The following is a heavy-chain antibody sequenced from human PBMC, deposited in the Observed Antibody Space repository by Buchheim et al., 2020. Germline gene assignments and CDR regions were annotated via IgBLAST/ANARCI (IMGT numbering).Heavy chain of an antibody. Sequence: QVQLQESGPGLVKPSETLSLTCTVSGGSISTYYWNWIRQSPGKGLEWIGYVYYSGNTNYNPSLKSRVTMSVDTSKNQFSLPLRSVTAADTAVYYCARDRLRNWFDSWGQGTL. CDR1: GGSISTYY. J-gene: IGHJ5*01. CDR3: ARDRLRNWFDS. D-gene: IGHD4-17*01. V-gene: IGHV4-59*12. CDR2: VYYSGNT.